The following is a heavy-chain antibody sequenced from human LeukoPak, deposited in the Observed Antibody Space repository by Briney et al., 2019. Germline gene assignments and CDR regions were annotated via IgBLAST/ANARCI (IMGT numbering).Heavy chain of an antibody. CDR2: INPKSGGT. D-gene: IGHD1-1*01. V-gene: IGHV1-2*06. Sequence: ASVKVSCKASGYIFTDYYIHWVRQAPGQGLEWMGRINPKSGGTEDAQDFQGRVTMTRDTSINTAYMELSSLISDDTAVYYCARDLASTPNWEFDYWSQGTPVTVSP. CDR1: GYIFTDYY. J-gene: IGHJ4*02. CDR3: ARDLASTPNWEFDY.